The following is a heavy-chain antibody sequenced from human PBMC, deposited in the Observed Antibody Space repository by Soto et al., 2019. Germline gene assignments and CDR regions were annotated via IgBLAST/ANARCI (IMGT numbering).Heavy chain of an antibody. Sequence: PSETLSLTCAVSGGSISSGGYSWSWIRQPPGKGLEWIGYIYHSGSTYYNPSLKSRVTISVDRSKNQFSLKLSSVTAADTAVYYCARVYYGSGSYCFDYWGQGTLVTVSS. CDR3: ARVYYGSGSYCFDY. V-gene: IGHV4-30-2*01. D-gene: IGHD3-10*01. CDR2: IYHSGST. J-gene: IGHJ4*02. CDR1: GGSISSGGYS.